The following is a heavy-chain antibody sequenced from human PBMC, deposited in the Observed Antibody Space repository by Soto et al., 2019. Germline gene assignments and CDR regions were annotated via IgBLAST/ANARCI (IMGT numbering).Heavy chain of an antibody. CDR1: GFSFSSYA. J-gene: IGHJ6*02. CDR3: ARSRTGTTYGGMDV. CDR2: ISGSGGNT. D-gene: IGHD1-7*01. V-gene: IGHV3-23*01. Sequence: GGSLRLSCAASGFSFSSYAMSWVRQAPGKGLEWVSGISGSGGNTYYADSVKGRFTISRDNSKNTLYLQMNSLRAEDTAVYYCARSRTGTTYGGMDVWGQGTTVTVSS.